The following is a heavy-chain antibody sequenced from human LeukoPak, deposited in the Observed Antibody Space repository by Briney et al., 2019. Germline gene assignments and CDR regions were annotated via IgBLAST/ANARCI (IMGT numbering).Heavy chain of an antibody. V-gene: IGHV1-8*01. D-gene: IGHD6-19*01. CDR3: ARGEYSSGWYPYYYYYMDV. J-gene: IGHJ6*03. CDR1: GYTFTSYD. Sequence: ASVKVSRKASGYTFTSYDINWVRQATGQGLEWMGWMNPNSGNTGYAQKFQGRVTMTRNTSISTAYMELSSLRSEDTAVYYCARGEYSSGWYPYYYYYMDVWGKGTTVTVSS. CDR2: MNPNSGNT.